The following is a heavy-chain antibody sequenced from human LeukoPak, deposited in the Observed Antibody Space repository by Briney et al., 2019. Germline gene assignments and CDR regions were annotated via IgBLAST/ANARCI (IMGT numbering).Heavy chain of an antibody. CDR3: AKDLGYCSSTSCPEP. D-gene: IGHD2-2*01. Sequence: GGSLRLSCAASGFTFSSYAMSWVRQAPGEGLEWVSAISGSGGSTYYADSVKGRFTISRDNSKNTLYLQMNSLRAEDTAVYYCAKDLGYCSSTSCPEPWGQGTLVTVSS. V-gene: IGHV3-23*01. CDR1: GFTFSSYA. J-gene: IGHJ5*02. CDR2: ISGSGGST.